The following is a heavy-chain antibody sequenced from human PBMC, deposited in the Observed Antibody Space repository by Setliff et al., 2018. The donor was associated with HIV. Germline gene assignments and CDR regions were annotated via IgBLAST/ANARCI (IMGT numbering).Heavy chain of an antibody. J-gene: IGHJ6*03. CDR3: ARVPTNPDFYYYYMDV. Sequence: SETLSLTCTVSGGSISSCGYYWSWIRQHPGKGLEWIGYIYYSGGTYYNPSLKSHVTISVYTSKNQFSLKLSSVTAADTAGYYCARVPTNPDFYYYYMDVWGKGTMVTVSS. CDR2: IYYSGGT. V-gene: IGHV4-31*01. CDR1: GGSISSCGYY.